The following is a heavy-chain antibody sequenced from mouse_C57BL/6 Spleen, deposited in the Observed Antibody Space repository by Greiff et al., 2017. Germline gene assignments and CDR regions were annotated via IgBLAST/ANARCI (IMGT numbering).Heavy chain of an antibody. CDR2: INPSTGGT. CDR1: GYSFTGYY. D-gene: IGHD2-5*01. CDR3: ARYPSNYRAMDY. V-gene: IGHV1-42*01. J-gene: IGHJ4*01. Sequence: VQLKESGPELVKPGASVKISCTASGYSFTGYYMNWVKQSPEKSLEWIGEINPSTGGTTYNQKFKAKATLTVDKSSSTAYMQLKSLTSEDSAVYYCARYPSNYRAMDYWGQGTSVTVSS.